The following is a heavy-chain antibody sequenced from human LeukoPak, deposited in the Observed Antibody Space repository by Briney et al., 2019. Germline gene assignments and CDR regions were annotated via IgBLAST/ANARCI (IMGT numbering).Heavy chain of an antibody. V-gene: IGHV4-34*01. CDR1: GGSFSGYY. J-gene: IGHJ5*02. CDR3: ASAPLLYCAWGSYYYWYDP. CDR2: INHSGST. D-gene: IGHD3-10*01. Sequence: SETLSLTCAVYGGSFSGYYWSWIRQPPGKGLEWIGEINHSGSTNYNPSRKSRVTISVDTSKNHFSLKLTSVTAADTAVNSCASAPLLYCAWGSYYYWYDPWGQGTLVPVPP.